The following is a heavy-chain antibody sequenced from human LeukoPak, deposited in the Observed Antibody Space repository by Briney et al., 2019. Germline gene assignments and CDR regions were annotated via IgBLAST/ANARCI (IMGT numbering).Heavy chain of an antibody. CDR3: ARAMVRGVPNYFDY. CDR2: ITSSSSTI. V-gene: IGHV3-48*02. J-gene: IGHJ4*02. D-gene: IGHD3-10*01. CDR1: GFTFGSYS. Sequence: QPGGSLRLSCAASGFTFGSYSMNWVRQAPGKGLEWVSYITSSSSTIYYADSVKGRFTISRDNAKNSLYLQMNSLRDEDTAVYYCARAMVRGVPNYFDYWGQGTLVTVSS.